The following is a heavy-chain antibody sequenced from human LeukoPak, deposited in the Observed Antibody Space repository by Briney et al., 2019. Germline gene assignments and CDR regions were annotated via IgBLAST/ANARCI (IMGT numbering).Heavy chain of an antibody. CDR3: AKESITILGGPPNWFDP. CDR2: ISGSGGST. J-gene: IGHJ5*02. D-gene: IGHD3-3*01. Sequence: GGSLRLSCAASGFTFSSYSMNWVRQAPGKGLEWVSAISGSGGSTYYADSVKGRFTISRDSSKNTLYLQMNSLRAEDTAVYYCAKESITILGGPPNWFDPWGQGTLVTVSS. CDR1: GFTFSSYS. V-gene: IGHV3-23*01.